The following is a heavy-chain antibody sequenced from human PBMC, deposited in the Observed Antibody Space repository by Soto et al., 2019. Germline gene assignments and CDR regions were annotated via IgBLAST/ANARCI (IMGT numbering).Heavy chain of an antibody. D-gene: IGHD1-1*01. CDR1: GFTFSSYG. CDR3: AKSVYNWNDGFFDY. CDR2: ISYDGINK. Sequence: QVQLVESGGGVVQPGRSLRLSCAASGFTFSSYGMHWVRQAPGKGLGWVAVISYDGINKYYADSVKGRFTISRDNSKNTLYLQMNSRRAEDTAVYYCAKSVYNWNDGFFDYWGQGTLVTVSS. J-gene: IGHJ4*02. V-gene: IGHV3-30*18.